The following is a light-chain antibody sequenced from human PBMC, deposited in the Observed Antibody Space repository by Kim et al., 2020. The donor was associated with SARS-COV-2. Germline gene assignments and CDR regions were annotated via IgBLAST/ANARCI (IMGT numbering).Light chain of an antibody. V-gene: IGKV3-15*01. CDR3: QQYNSRPPLWT. Sequence: PGERAPLSCRARQSISGNFAWYQQKPGQAPRLLIHGASTRATGIPARISGSGSGTEFTLTISSLQSEDFAVYYCQQYNSRPPLWTFGQGTKVEIK. J-gene: IGKJ1*01. CDR2: GAS. CDR1: QSISGN.